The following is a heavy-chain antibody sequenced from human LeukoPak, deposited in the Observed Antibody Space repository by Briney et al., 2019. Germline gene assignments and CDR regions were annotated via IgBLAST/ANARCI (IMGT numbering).Heavy chain of an antibody. Sequence: GGSLRLSCAASGFTFDDYAVHWVRQAPGKGLEWVSGISWNSGSIGYADSVKGRFTISRDNAKNSLYLQMNSLRAEDTALYYCAKDGPHRGQGYYFDYWGQGTLVTVSS. CDR3: AKDGPHRGQGYYFDY. V-gene: IGHV3-9*01. D-gene: IGHD3-16*02. CDR2: ISWNSGSI. CDR1: GFTFDDYA. J-gene: IGHJ4*02.